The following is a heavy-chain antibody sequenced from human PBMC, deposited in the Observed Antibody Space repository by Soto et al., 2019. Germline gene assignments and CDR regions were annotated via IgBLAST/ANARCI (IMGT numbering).Heavy chain of an antibody. D-gene: IGHD6-13*01. CDR2: ISGGGGST. Sequence: GGSLRLSCAASGFTFSSYWMHWVRQAPGKGLEWVSAISGGGGSTYYADSVKGRFTISRDNSKNTLYLQMNSLRAEDTAVYYCAKEGGSGSSSWFYYYYYMDVWGKGTTVTVSS. CDR3: AKEGGSGSSSWFYYYYYMDV. V-gene: IGHV3-23*01. J-gene: IGHJ6*03. CDR1: GFTFSSYW.